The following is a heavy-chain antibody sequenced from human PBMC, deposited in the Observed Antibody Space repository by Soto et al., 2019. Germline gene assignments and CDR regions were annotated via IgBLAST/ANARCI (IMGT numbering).Heavy chain of an antibody. CDR1: GFTLSDNW. Sequence: EVQLVESGGGLVQPGGSLRLSCAASGFTLSDNWIHWVCRVPGKGLVWVSRTNSDGSSVTYADSVKGRFTLSRDNAKYTWFLQMDSLRVEDTAMYYCVRAPEQRPFDYWGQGTLVTVSS. V-gene: IGHV3-74*03. CDR3: VRAPEQRPFDY. J-gene: IGHJ4*02. CDR2: TNSDGSSV. D-gene: IGHD6-25*01.